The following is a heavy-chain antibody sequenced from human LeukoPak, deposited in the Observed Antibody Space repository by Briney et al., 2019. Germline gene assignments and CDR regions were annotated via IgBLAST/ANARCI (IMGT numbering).Heavy chain of an antibody. Sequence: GSLRLSCAASGFTFSSYWMDWVRQAPGKGLVWVSRIASDGSSTTYADSVKGRFSISRDNAKNTLYLQMNSLRVEDTAVYYCARGRPHGNDYWGQGTLVTVSS. D-gene: IGHD4-23*01. CDR2: IASDGSST. V-gene: IGHV3-74*01. CDR3: ARGRPHGNDY. CDR1: GFTFSSYW. J-gene: IGHJ4*02.